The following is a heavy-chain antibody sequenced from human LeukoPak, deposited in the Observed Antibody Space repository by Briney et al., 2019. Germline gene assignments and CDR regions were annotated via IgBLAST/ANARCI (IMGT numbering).Heavy chain of an antibody. D-gene: IGHD6-19*01. CDR1: GYSFTSYW. J-gene: IGHJ4*02. Sequence: KPGESLKISCKGSGYSFTSYWIGWVRQMPGKGLEWIGIIYPGDSDTRYSPSFQGQVTISADKSTSTAYLQWSSLKASDTAMYYCARSVGAAISVAGLYFDYWGQGTLVTVSS. V-gene: IGHV5-51*01. CDR3: ARSVGAAISVAGLYFDY. CDR2: IYPGDSDT.